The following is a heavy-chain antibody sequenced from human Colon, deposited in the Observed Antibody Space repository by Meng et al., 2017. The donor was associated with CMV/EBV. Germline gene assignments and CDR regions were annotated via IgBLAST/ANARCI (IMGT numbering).Heavy chain of an antibody. CDR3: ATGKAVAGKSYYYYGMDL. V-gene: IGHV3-11*01. D-gene: IGHD6-19*01. CDR2: ISSSGSTI. J-gene: IGHJ6*02. Sequence: GGSLRLSCAASGFTFSDYYMSWIRQAPGKGLEWVSYISSSGSTIYYADSVKGRFTISRDNAKNSLYLQMNSLRAEDTAVYYCATGKAVAGKSYYYYGMDLWGQGTTVTVSS. CDR1: GFTFSDYY.